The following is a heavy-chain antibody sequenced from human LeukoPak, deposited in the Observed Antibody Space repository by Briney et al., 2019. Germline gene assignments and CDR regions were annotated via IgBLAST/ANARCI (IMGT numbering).Heavy chain of an antibody. Sequence: GGSLRLSCAASAFTFSSYSMNWVRQAPGKGLEWVSSISSSGSYIYYADSVKGRFTISRDNAKNSLYLQMNSLRAEDTAVYYCARPRSRVSWFDPWGQGTLVTVSS. CDR2: ISSSGSYI. CDR1: AFTFSSYS. CDR3: ARPRSRVSWFDP. V-gene: IGHV3-21*01. J-gene: IGHJ5*02. D-gene: IGHD2-8*01.